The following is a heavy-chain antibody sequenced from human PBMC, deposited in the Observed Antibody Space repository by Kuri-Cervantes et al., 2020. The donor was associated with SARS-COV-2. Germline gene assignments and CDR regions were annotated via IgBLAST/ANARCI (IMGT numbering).Heavy chain of an antibody. D-gene: IGHD3-9*01. CDR2: IYYSGST. V-gene: IGHV4-59*12. J-gene: IGHJ5*02. CDR1: GGSISSYY. CDR3: ARDTYYDILTGYPPLGFDP. Sequence: SETLSLTCTVSGGSISSYYWSRIRQPPGKGLEWIGYIYYSGSTNYNPSLKSRVTISVDTSKNQFSLKLSSVTAADTAVYYCARDTYYDILTGYPPLGFDPWGQGTLVTVSS.